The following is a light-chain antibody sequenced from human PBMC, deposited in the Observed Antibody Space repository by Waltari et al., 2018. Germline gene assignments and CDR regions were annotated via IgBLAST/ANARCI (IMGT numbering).Light chain of an antibody. CDR1: QSVLYSSNNKNY. V-gene: IGKV4-1*01. Sequence: DIVMTQSPDSLAVSLGARATIKCKASQSVLYSSNNKNYFTWYQQKPGQPPKLLIYWASTRESGVPDRFSGSGSGTDFTLTISSLQAEDVAVYYCQQYYSTPLTFGQGTKVEIK. CDR3: QQYYSTPLT. CDR2: WAS. J-gene: IGKJ1*01.